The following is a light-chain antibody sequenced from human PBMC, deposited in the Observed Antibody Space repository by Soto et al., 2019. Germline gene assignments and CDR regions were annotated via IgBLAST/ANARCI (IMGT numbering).Light chain of an antibody. J-gene: IGKJ1*01. V-gene: IGKV3-15*01. CDR3: QQYNNWPPWM. CDR1: QSVSSN. CDR2: GAS. Sequence: EIVMTQSPATLSVSPGERATLSCRASQSVSSNLAGYQQKPSQAPRLLIYGASTRATGIPARFSGSGSGTEFTLTMSRLQSEDFALYYCQQYNNWPPWMVRQGTKVKF.